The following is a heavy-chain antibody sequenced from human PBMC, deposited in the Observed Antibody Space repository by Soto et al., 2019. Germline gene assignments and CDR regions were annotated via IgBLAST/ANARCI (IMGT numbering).Heavy chain of an antibody. D-gene: IGHD3-3*01. V-gene: IGHV3-23*01. Sequence: EVQLLESGGGLVQPGGSLRLSCAASGFTFSSYAMRWVRQAPGKGLEWVSVVSGSGDSTYYADYVKGRFTISRDNSKNTLYLQMNSLRAEDTAVYYCARSGPGTYFDYWGQGTLVTVSS. CDR1: GFTFSSYA. J-gene: IGHJ4*02. CDR3: ARSGPGTYFDY. CDR2: VSGSGDST.